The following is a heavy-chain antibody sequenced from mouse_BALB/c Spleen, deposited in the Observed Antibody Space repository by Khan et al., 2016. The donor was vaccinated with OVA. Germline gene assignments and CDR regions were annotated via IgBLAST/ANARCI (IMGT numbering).Heavy chain of an antibody. V-gene: IGHV2-2*02. CDR1: GFSLTNYG. D-gene: IGHD2-4*01. Sequence: QVQLQQSGPGLVQPSQSLSITCTASGFSLTNYGVHWVRQSPGKGLEWLGLIWSGGSTDYNAAFISRLIISTDNSNTQVFFILNSLQANDTAITYCARKDDYDGSLAYWGQGTLVTVSA. CDR3: ARKDDYDGSLAY. CDR2: IWSGGST. J-gene: IGHJ3*01.